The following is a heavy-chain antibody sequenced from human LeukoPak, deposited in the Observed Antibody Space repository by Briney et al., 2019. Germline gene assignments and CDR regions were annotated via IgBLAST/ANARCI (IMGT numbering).Heavy chain of an antibody. CDR1: GFTFSKYW. V-gene: IGHV3-7*01. J-gene: IGHJ4*02. CDR3: ARNLHDY. Sequence: GGSLRLSCAASGFTFSKYWMSWVRQAPGKGLEWVTNMKQDGGEKYYVDSVKGRFTISRDNAKNSLYLQMNSLRGEHTAVYYCARNLHDYWGQGTLVTVSS. CDR2: MKQDGGEK.